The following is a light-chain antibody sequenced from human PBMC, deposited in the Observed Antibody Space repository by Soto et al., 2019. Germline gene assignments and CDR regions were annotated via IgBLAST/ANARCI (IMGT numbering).Light chain of an antibody. V-gene: IGKV3-15*01. J-gene: IGKJ3*01. CDR2: YAS. Sequence: EVVMTQSPATLSVSPGERVTLSCRASESVHRNLAWYQQKPGQGPSLLIYYASTWASGVPYRFTGSGSGTEFTLTISSLQPEDFGVYHCQHYSNCPPTFGPGTKVEIK. CDR1: ESVHRN. CDR3: QHYSNCPPT.